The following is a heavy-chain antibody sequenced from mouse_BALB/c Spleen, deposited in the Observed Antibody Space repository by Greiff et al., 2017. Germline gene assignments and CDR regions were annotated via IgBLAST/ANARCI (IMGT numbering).Heavy chain of an antibody. J-gene: IGHJ4*01. CDR3: APTMITTKYAMDY. V-gene: IGHV1-69*02. CDR1: GYTFTSYW. CDR2: IDPSASYT. D-gene: IGHD2-4*01. Sequence: QVQLQQPGAELVKPGVSVKLSCKASGYTFTSYWMHWVKQRPGPGLEWIGEIDPSASYTNYNQKFEGKAILNVDKSSSTAYMQLSRLTSEDSAVYYCAPTMITTKYAMDYWGQGTSVTVSS.